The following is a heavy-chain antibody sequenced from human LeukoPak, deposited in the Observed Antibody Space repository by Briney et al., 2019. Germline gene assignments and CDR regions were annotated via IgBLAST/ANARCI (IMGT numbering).Heavy chain of an antibody. Sequence: PSETLSLTCAVYGVSFSGYYWSWIRQPPGKGLEWIGEINHSGSTNYNPSLKSRVTISVDTSKNQFSLKLSSVTAADTAVYYCAVVYATRLYYFDYWGQGTLVTVSS. CDR1: GVSFSGYY. V-gene: IGHV4-34*01. D-gene: IGHD2-8*02. CDR3: AVVYATRLYYFDY. J-gene: IGHJ4*02. CDR2: INHSGST.